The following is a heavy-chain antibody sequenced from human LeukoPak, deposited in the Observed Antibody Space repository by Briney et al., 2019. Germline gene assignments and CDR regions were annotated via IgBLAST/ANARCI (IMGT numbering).Heavy chain of an antibody. CDR2: INPSSGGT. V-gene: IGHV1-2*02. Sequence: ASVKVSCKASGYTFTAYYIHWVRQAPGQGLEWMGWINPSSGGTDYAQKFQGRVTMTRDTSISTAYMELSSLRSDDMAVYYCAIQPWGSGNNWYFDLWGRGTLVTVSS. CDR3: AIQPWGSGNNWYFDL. CDR1: GYTFTAYY. J-gene: IGHJ2*01. D-gene: IGHD7-27*01.